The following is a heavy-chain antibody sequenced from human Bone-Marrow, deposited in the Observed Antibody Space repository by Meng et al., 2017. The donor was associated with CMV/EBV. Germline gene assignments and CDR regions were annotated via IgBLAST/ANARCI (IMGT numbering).Heavy chain of an antibody. CDR3: ARDRIRRNGFLEWFHTYNWFDP. Sequence: ASVKVSCKASGYTFTGYYMHWVRQAPGQGLEWMGWINPNSGGTNYAQKFQGRVTMTRNTSISTAYMELSSLRSEDTAVYYCARDRIRRNGFLEWFHTYNWFDPWGKGTLVTVSS. CDR2: INPNSGGT. J-gene: IGHJ5*02. D-gene: IGHD3-3*01. V-gene: IGHV1-2*02. CDR1: GYTFTGYY.